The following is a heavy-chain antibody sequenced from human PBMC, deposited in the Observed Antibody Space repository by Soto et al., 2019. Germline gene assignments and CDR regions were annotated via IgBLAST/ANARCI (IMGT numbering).Heavy chain of an antibody. CDR1: GFTFSSYA. J-gene: IGHJ6*02. CDR3: ARRVAGPDYYYYYGMDV. Sequence: PGGSLRLSCAASGFTFSSYAMHWVRQAPGKGLEWVANIKQDGSEKYYVDSVKGRFTISRDNAKNSLYLQMNSLRAEDTAVYYCARRVAGPDYYYYYGMDVWGQGTTVTVSS. CDR2: IKQDGSEK. V-gene: IGHV3-7*03. D-gene: IGHD6-19*01.